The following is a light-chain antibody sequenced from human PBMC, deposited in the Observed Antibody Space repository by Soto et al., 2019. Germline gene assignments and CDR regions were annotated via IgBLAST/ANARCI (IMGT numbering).Light chain of an antibody. CDR2: FAS. V-gene: IGKV3-15*01. CDR1: HIVSNN. CDR3: QHYNKWPLT. J-gene: IGKJ4*01. Sequence: EVVMTQSPATLSVSPGEKATLSCRASHIVSNNLAWYQQKPGQAPRLLIYFASTRATGIPARFSGSGSGTECTLTISSLQSEDFAVYYCQHYNKWPLTFGGGTKVETK.